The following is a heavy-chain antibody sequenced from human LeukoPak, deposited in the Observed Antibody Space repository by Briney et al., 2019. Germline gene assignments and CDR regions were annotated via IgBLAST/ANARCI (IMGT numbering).Heavy chain of an antibody. Sequence: SQTLSLTCAISGDRVSSNSAAWNWIRQSPSRGLEWLGRTYYRSDWYEDYAASVKGRISIHPDTSKNQFSLQLESVTPEDTAVYYCAKGNTGLMDVWGQGTTVTVSS. J-gene: IGHJ6*02. D-gene: IGHD5-18*01. CDR1: GDRVSSNSAA. CDR3: AKGNTGLMDV. V-gene: IGHV6-1*01. CDR2: TYYRSDWYE.